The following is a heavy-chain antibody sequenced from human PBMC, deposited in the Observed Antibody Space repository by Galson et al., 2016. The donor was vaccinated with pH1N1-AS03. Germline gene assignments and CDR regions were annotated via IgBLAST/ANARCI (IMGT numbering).Heavy chain of an antibody. Sequence: TLSLTCTASGASISSGFYYWNWIRQPAGKGLEWIGDIYTSGNTNYNPSLKSRVRISADTSKNQFSLNLNSVTAANPAMYYCARLSSAVNFFDSWGQGTLVTVSS. D-gene: IGHD2-15*01. J-gene: IGHJ4*02. CDR3: ARLSSAVNFFDS. V-gene: IGHV4-61*09. CDR1: GASISSGFYY. CDR2: IYTSGNT.